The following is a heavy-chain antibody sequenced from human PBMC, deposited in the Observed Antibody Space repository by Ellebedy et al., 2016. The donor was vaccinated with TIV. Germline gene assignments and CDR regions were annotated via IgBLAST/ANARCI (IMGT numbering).Heavy chain of an antibody. CDR3: ARYCNSNTCSNWFDP. J-gene: IGHJ5*02. CDR1: GYTFTSYG. V-gene: IGHV1-18*04. D-gene: IGHD4-11*01. CDR2: ISAYNGNT. Sequence: AASVKVSCKTSGYTFTSYGISWVRQAPGQGLEWMGWISAYNGNTNYAQMLQGRVTMTTDTFTSTAYMELSSLRSDDTAVYYCARYCNSNTCSNWFDPWGQGTLVTVSS.